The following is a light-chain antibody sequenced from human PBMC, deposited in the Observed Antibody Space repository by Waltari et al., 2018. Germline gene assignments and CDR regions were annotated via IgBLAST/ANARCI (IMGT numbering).Light chain of an antibody. CDR2: KNN. CDR3: QSYDNKLKV. CDR1: FSTNGAGHD. Sequence: QSVLTQPPSVSGAPGQTVTIPCPGAFSTNGAGHDVHWYQRLPGAAPKLLIHKNNNRPSGVPARFSGSRSGASASLIIAGLQSEDEADYYCQSYDNKLKVFGSGTKVNVL. J-gene: IGLJ6*01. V-gene: IGLV1-40*03.